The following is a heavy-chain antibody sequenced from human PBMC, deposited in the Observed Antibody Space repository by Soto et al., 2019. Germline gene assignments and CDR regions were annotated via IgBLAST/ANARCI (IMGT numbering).Heavy chain of an antibody. Sequence: ASVKVSCKASGYTFTGYYMHWVRQAPGQGLEWMGWINPNSGGTNYAQKFQGWVTMTRDTSISTAYMELSRLRSDDTAVYYCARALGSGSYPWYYYYYGMDVWGQGTTVTVSS. CDR1: GYTFTGYY. D-gene: IGHD3-10*01. CDR2: INPNSGGT. CDR3: ARALGSGSYPWYYYYYGMDV. V-gene: IGHV1-2*04. J-gene: IGHJ6*02.